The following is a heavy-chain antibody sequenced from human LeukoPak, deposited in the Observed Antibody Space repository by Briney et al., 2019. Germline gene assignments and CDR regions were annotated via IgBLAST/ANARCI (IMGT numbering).Heavy chain of an antibody. V-gene: IGHV3-23*01. CDR3: AYMRGLYYGIDY. Sequence: GGSLRLSCAASGFTFSSYAMTWVRQAPGKGLEWVSSISGSDGSTYYADSVRGRFTISRDNSKNTLYLQMNSLRAEDTAVYYCAYMRGLYYGIDYWGQGTLVTVSS. D-gene: IGHD3-10*01. CDR2: ISGSDGST. CDR1: GFTFSSYA. J-gene: IGHJ4*02.